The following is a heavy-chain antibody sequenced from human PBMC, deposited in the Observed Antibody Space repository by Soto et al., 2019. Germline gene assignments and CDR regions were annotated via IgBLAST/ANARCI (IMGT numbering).Heavy chain of an antibody. CDR3: ARQTYYYLT. J-gene: IGHJ5*02. CDR2: IYYSGST. CDR1: GGSISSSGYY. Sequence: SETLSLTCTVSGGSISSSGYYWGWLRQPPGKGLEWIASIYYSGSTYYNPSLKSRVTIAAHTSKNQISLKLSSANAADTAVYYCARQTYYYLTWGQGTLVTVYS. D-gene: IGHD3-10*01. V-gene: IGHV4-39*01.